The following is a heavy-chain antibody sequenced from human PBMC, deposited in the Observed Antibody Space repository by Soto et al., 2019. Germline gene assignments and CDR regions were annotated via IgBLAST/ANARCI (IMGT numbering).Heavy chain of an antibody. CDR2: IYPRDSET. J-gene: IGHJ4*02. D-gene: IGHD3-10*01. Sequence: GESLKISCKASGYNFPNYWIAWVRQMPGQGLEWMGIIYPRDSETRFSPSIQGQVTISADKSTNTAYLQWSSLRASDTAMYYCARQVGNDGPGNSWGEGTLDTDSS. CDR1: GYNFPNYW. V-gene: IGHV5-51*01. CDR3: ARQVGNDGPGNS.